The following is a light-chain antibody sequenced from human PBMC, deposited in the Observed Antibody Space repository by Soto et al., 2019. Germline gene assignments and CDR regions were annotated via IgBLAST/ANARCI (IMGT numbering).Light chain of an antibody. Sequence: QSVLTQPPSVSAAPGQKVTISCSGSSSNIGSSAVSWYQQVPGTAPKLLTFDVDKRPPGIPDRFSGSKSGTSATLDITGLQTGDDADYYCGAWDSSLSVVVFGGGTKVTVL. J-gene: IGLJ2*01. V-gene: IGLV1-51*02. CDR1: SSNIGSSA. CDR3: GAWDSSLSVVV. CDR2: DVD.